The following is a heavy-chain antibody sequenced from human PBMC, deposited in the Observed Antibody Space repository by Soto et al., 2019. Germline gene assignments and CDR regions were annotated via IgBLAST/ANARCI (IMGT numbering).Heavy chain of an antibody. CDR3: ARNVWGSYRSIWFDP. CDR2: INAGNGNT. J-gene: IGHJ5*02. V-gene: IGHV1-3*01. D-gene: IGHD3-16*02. Sequence: ASVKVSCKASGYTFTSYAMHWVRQAPGQRLEWMGWINAGNGNTKYSQKFQGRVTITRDTSASTAYMELSSLRSEDTAVYYCARNVWGSYRSIWFDPWGQGTLVTVSS. CDR1: GYTFTSYA.